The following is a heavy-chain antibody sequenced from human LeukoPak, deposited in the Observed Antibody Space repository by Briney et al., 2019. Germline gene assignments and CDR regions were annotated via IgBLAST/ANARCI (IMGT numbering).Heavy chain of an antibody. Sequence: PGGSLRLSCAASGFTFSSYGMSWVRQAPGKGLEWVSAISGSGGSTYYADSVKGRFTISRDNSKNTLYLQMNSLRAEDTAVYYCASGGDYGGVSSYWGQGTLVTVSS. CDR3: ASGGDYGGVSSY. V-gene: IGHV3-23*01. CDR1: GFTFSSYG. J-gene: IGHJ4*02. D-gene: IGHD4-17*01. CDR2: ISGSGGST.